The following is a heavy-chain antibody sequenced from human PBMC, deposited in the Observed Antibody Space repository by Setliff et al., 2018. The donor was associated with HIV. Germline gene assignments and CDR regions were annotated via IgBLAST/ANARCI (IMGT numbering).Heavy chain of an antibody. CDR3: ARHARYGVFL. CDR1: GASINSHY. Sequence: PSETLSLTCSVSGASINSHYWSWVRQPPGKGLEWIGYVFYTGTTTYNTSLKSRVTISVDRSQNQFFLKLKSVTATDTAVYYCARHARYGVFLWGQGSRVTVPQ. J-gene: IGHJ4*02. V-gene: IGHV4-59*08. CDR2: VFYTGTT. D-gene: IGHD5-18*01.